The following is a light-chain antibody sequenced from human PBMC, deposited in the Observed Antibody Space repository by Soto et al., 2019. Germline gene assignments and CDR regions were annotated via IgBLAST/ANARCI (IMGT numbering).Light chain of an antibody. V-gene: IGLV2-8*01. CDR3: SSYSGTNSNVI. CDR1: YSDIGDYNY. Sequence: QSVLTQPPSASCSPGQSVTISCAGTYSDIGDYNYVSWYQQHPDKVPKLIIYEVTKRPSGVPDRFSGSKSGYTASLTVSDLQPADEAVYYCSSYSGTNSNVIFGGGTKVTVL. CDR2: EVT. J-gene: IGLJ2*01.